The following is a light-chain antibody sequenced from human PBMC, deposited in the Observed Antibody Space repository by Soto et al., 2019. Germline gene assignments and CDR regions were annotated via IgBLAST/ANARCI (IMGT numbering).Light chain of an antibody. Sequence: QSALTQPASVSGSPGQSITISCTGTSSDGGGYNYVSWYQQHSGKAPKLMIYDVSNRPSGVSNRFSGSKSGNTASLTSSGLQAEDEADYYCSSYTSSSNLLFGGGTKLTVL. CDR3: SSYTSSSNLL. J-gene: IGLJ2*01. CDR2: DVS. CDR1: SSDGGGYNY. V-gene: IGLV2-14*01.